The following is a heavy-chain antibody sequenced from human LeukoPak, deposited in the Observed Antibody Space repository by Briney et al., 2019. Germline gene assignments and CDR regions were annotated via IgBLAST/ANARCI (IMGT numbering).Heavy chain of an antibody. Sequence: PGRSLLRSSTAAGGTFMADCMTWVRQAPGQGREWGAIGWCDGSYKNYGDAVKRRFIIFRDNFRDTLYLEMNSLRDEDTAVYYCARGGGQNFSGRSNWFDLWGTGTMVTVSS. CDR2: GWCDGSYK. CDR3: ARGGGQNFSGRSNWFDL. CDR1: GGTFMADC. V-gene: IGHV3-33*01. J-gene: IGHJ5*02. D-gene: IGHD6-19*01.